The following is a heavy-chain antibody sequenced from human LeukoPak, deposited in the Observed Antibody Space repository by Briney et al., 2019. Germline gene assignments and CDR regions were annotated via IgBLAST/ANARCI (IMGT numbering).Heavy chain of an antibody. CDR3: ARASLYSYGWYFDY. CDR1: GDSVSSNSAA. J-gene: IGHJ4*02. Sequence: PSQTLSLTCAISGDSVSSNSAAWNWIRQSPPRGLEWLGRTYYRSKWYNDYAVSVKSRITINPDTSKNQLSLQLNSVTPEDTAVYYCARASLYSYGWYFDYWGQGTLVTVSS. CDR2: TYYRSKWYN. V-gene: IGHV6-1*01. D-gene: IGHD5-18*01.